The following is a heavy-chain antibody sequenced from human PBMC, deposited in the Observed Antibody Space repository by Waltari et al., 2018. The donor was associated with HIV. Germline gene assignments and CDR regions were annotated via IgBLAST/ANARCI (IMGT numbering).Heavy chain of an antibody. CDR1: GLTFTSHW. V-gene: IGHV3-7*04. D-gene: IGHD3-10*01. J-gene: IGHJ4*02. CDR2: IKQDGSEK. Sequence: QPGGPLTLSCPAPGLTFTSHWLRSPRQAPGKGLEWVANIKQDGSEKYYVDSVNGRFTISRDNAENSLYLQMNSLRAEDTAVYYCARGGFYGSGSKVNWGQGTLVTVSS. CDR3: ARGGFYGSGSKVN.